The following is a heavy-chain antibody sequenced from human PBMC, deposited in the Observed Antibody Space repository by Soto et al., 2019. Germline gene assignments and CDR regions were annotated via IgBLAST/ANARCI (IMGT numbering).Heavy chain of an antibody. CDR1: GFTFSNFW. D-gene: IGHD3-10*01. J-gene: IGHJ4*02. CDR3: ARDSPEYGTGSPLES. Sequence: EVQLVASGGGLVQPGRSLRLSCSDSGFTFSNFWIHWVRQAPGKGLEWVSHIGPDGTDIVYADSVKGRFTISRVNARNTVYLQMNSLKAEDTAVYYCARDSPEYGTGSPLESWGQGTLVTVSS. V-gene: IGHV3-74*01. CDR2: IGPDGTDI.